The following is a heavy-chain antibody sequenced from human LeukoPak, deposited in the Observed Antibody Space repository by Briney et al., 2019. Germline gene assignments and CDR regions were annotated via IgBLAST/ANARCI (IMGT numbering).Heavy chain of an antibody. D-gene: IGHD6-25*01. CDR1: GGSISSYY. J-gene: IGHJ4*02. CDR3: ARQTYSRGTDY. V-gene: IGHV4-4*09. Sequence: SETLSLTCTVSGGSISSYYWSWIRQPPGKGLEWIGYIYTSGSTNYNPSLKSRVTISVDTSKNQFSLKLSSVTAADTAVYYCARQTYSRGTDYWGQGTLVTVSS. CDR2: IYTSGST.